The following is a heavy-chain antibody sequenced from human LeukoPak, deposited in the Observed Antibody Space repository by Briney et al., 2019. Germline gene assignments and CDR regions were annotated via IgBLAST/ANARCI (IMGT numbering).Heavy chain of an antibody. V-gene: IGHV1-2*02. CDR1: GYTFTGYY. CDR3: ARDDSSSSGWASFDY. CDR2: INPNSGGT. D-gene: IGHD6-6*01. J-gene: IGHJ4*02. Sequence: ASVKVSCKASGYTFTGYYMHWVRQAPGQGLEWMGWINPNSGGTNYAQKFQGRVTMTRDTSISTAYMELSSLRSEDTAVYYCARDDSSSSGWASFDYWGQGTLVTVSS.